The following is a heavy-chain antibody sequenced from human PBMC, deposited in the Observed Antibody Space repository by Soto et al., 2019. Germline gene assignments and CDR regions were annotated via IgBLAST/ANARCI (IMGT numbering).Heavy chain of an antibody. CDR3: ARDPPAGDYDSSGYYGEFDY. CDR1: GFTFSSYG. V-gene: IGHV3-33*01. CDR2: IWYDGSNK. D-gene: IGHD3-22*01. Sequence: GGSLRLSCAASGFTFSSYGMHWVRQAPGKGLEWVAVIWYDGSNKYYADSVKGRFTISRDNSKNTLYLQMNSLRAEDTAVYYCARDPPAGDYDSSGYYGEFDYWGQGTLVTVSS. J-gene: IGHJ4*02.